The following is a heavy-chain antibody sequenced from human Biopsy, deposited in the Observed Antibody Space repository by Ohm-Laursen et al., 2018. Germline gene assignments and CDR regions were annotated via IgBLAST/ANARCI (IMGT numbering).Heavy chain of an antibody. D-gene: IGHD3-22*01. V-gene: IGHV4-34*01. CDR2: INHSGRT. CDR1: GKTFSDYY. CDR3: VRGVDYYDPYHYYALDV. Sequence: PSETLSLTCEVYGKTFSDYYWSWIRQPPGKGLEWIGEINHSGRTNYNPSLKSRVTISVDTSKSQFSLKVRSVTAADTAVYYCVRGVDYYDPYHYYALDVWGQGTTVTVSS. J-gene: IGHJ6*02.